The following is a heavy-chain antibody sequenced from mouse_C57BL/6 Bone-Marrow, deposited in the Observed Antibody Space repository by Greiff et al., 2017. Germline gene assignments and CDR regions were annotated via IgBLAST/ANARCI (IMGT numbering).Heavy chain of an antibody. J-gene: IGHJ2*01. Sequence: VQLKESGAELVRPGASVKLSCTASGFNIKDYYMHWVKQRPEQGLEWIGRFDPEDGDTEYAPKFQGKATMTADTSSNTAYLQLSSLTSEDTAVYYCTTAACYDSSPSYFYYWGQGTTLTVSS. CDR2: FDPEDGDT. D-gene: IGHD1-1*01. V-gene: IGHV14-1*01. CDR1: GFNIKDYY. CDR3: TTAACYDSSPSYFYY.